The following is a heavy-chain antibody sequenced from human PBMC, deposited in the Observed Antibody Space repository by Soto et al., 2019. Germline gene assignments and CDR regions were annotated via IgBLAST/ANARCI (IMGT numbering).Heavy chain of an antibody. CDR2: IIPIPGIA. D-gene: IGHD3-22*01. Sequence: SVKVSCKASGGTFSSYTISWVRQAPGQGLEWMGRIIPIPGIANYAQKFQGRVTITADKSTSTAYMELSSLRSEDTAVYYCARDRYYYDSSGYYPFDYWGQGTLVTVSS. J-gene: IGHJ4*02. CDR1: GGTFSSYT. V-gene: IGHV1-69*04. CDR3: ARDRYYYDSSGYYPFDY.